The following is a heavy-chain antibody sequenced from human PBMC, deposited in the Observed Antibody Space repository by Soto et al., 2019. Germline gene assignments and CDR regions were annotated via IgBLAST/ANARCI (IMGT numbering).Heavy chain of an antibody. CDR2: VYYTGTT. V-gene: IGHV4-39*01. Sequence: SETLSLTCSVSGGSIGSSSYYWGWIRQPPGKGLEWIGTVYYTGTTNYNPSLKSRVTISADKSQNQFSLNLRSVTAADTAVYFCGGYCRNYHCSGWFDPWGQGTLVTVSS. J-gene: IGHJ5*02. D-gene: IGHD3-22*01. CDR3: GGYCRNYHCSGWFDP. CDR1: GGSIGSSSYY.